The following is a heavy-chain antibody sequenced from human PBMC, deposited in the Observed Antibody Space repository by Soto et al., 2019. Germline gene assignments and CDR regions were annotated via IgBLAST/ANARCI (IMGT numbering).Heavy chain of an antibody. CDR2: IYYSGST. V-gene: IGHV4-30-4*01. CDR1: GGSISSGDYY. Sequence: QVQLQESGPGLVKPSQTLSLTCTVSGGSISSGDYYWSWIRQPPGKGLEWIGYIYYSGSTYYNPSSTSRVTTSVDTSKNQFSLKLSSVTAADTAVYYGARGGDTAMVSIGWFDPGGQGTLVTVSS. J-gene: IGHJ5*02. D-gene: IGHD5-18*01. CDR3: ARGGDTAMVSIGWFDP.